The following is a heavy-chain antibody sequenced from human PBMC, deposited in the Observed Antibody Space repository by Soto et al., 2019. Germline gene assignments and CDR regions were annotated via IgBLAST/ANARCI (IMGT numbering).Heavy chain of an antibody. CDR1: GYTFTSYG. CDR3: ARSSGSSGWYSDY. V-gene: IGHV1-69*13. D-gene: IGHD6-19*01. J-gene: IGHJ4*02. CDR2: IIPIFGTA. Sequence: SVKVSCKASGYTFTSYGITWVRQAPGQGLEWMGGIIPIFGTANYAQKFQGRVTITADESTSTAYMELSSLRSEDTAVYYCARSSGSSGWYSDYWGQGTLVTVSS.